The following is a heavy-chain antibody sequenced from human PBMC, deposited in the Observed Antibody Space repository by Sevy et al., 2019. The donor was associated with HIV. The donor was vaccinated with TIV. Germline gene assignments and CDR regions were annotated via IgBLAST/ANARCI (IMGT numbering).Heavy chain of an antibody. J-gene: IGHJ4*02. D-gene: IGHD6-19*01. Sequence: GGSLRLSCAASGFTFSSYGMHWVRQAPGKGLEWVAVIWYDGSNKYYAHSVKGRFTISRDNSKNTLYLQMNSLRAEDTAVYYCARAGIAVAATDYFDYWGQGTLVTVSS. V-gene: IGHV3-33*01. CDR1: GFTFSSYG. CDR3: ARAGIAVAATDYFDY. CDR2: IWYDGSNK.